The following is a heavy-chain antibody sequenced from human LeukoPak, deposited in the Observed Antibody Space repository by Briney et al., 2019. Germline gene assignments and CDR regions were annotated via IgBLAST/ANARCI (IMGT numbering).Heavy chain of an antibody. CDR3: ARTSSGYDSPYFDY. CDR1: GASISSGGFS. D-gene: IGHD5-12*01. Sequence: PSQTLSLTCTVSGASISSGGFSWSWIRQPPGKGLEWIGYIYHSGSTYYNPSLKSRVTMSVDMSKNQFSLKLNSVTAADTAVYYCARTSSGYDSPYFDYWGQGTLVTVSS. CDR2: IYHSGST. V-gene: IGHV4-30-2*01. J-gene: IGHJ4*02.